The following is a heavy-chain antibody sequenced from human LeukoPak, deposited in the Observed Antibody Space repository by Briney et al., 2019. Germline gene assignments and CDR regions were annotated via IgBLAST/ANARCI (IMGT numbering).Heavy chain of an antibody. CDR1: GFTFSSYS. CDR3: ARSGTTYSNWFDP. J-gene: IGHJ5*02. Sequence: MPGGSLRLSCAASGFTFSSYSMNWVRQAPGKGLEWVSSISSSSSYIYYADSVKGRFTISRDNAKNSLYLQMNSLRAEDTAVYYCARSGTTYSNWFDPWGQGTLVTVSS. CDR2: ISSSSSYI. V-gene: IGHV3-21*01. D-gene: IGHD3-3*01.